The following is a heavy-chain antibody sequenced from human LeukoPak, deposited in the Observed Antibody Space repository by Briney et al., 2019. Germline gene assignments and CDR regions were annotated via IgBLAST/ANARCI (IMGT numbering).Heavy chain of an antibody. CDR3: ASLDYGDYDDDAFDI. CDR2: INPSGGST. Sequence: ASVKVSCKASGYTFTSYYIHWVRQAPGQGLEWMGIINPSGGSTSYAQKFQGRVTMTRDTSTSTVYMELSSLRSEDTAVYYCASLDYGDYDDDAFDIWGQGTMVTVSS. V-gene: IGHV1-46*01. J-gene: IGHJ3*02. CDR1: GYTFTSYY. D-gene: IGHD4-17*01.